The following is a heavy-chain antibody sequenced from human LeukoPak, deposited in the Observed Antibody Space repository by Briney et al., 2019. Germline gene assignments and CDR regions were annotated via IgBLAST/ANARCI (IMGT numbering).Heavy chain of an antibody. CDR3: ARILTGYYYFDY. D-gene: IGHD3-9*01. Sequence: GGSLRLSCAASGFTVSSNYMSWVRQAPGKGLEWVSVIYSSGSTYYADSVKGRFTISRDNSKNTLYLQMNSLRAEDTAVYYCARILTGYYYFDYWGQGTLVTVSS. CDR2: IYSSGST. J-gene: IGHJ4*02. CDR1: GFTVSSNY. V-gene: IGHV3-53*01.